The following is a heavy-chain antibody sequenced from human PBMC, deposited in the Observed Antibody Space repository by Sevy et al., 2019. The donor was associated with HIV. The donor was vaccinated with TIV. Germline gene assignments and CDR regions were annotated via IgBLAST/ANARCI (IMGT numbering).Heavy chain of an antibody. CDR3: AREPAENNAFDI. CDR1: GGSVSSGSYY. Sequence: SETLSLTCTVSGGSVSSGSYYWSWIRQPPGKGLEWIGYIYYSGGTNYNPSLKSRVTISVDTSKNQFSLKLSSVTAADKAVYYCAREPAENNAFDIWGQGTMVTVSS. J-gene: IGHJ3*02. V-gene: IGHV4-61*01. CDR2: IYYSGGT.